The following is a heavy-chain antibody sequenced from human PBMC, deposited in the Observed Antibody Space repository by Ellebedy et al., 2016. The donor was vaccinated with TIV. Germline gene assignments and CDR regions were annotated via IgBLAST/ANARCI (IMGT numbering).Heavy chain of an antibody. CDR3: ARDGAAYCGGDCTSPFDH. J-gene: IGHJ4*02. CDR1: GFIFSSYW. Sequence: GESLKISCVGSGFIFSSYWMSWVRQAPGKGLEWVANIKRDGSERYSVESVQGRFTISRDNAKNSVYLQMDSLRAEDTAVYYCARDGAAYCGGDCTSPFDHWGQGTLVTVSS. V-gene: IGHV3-7*03. D-gene: IGHD2-21*02. CDR2: IKRDGSER.